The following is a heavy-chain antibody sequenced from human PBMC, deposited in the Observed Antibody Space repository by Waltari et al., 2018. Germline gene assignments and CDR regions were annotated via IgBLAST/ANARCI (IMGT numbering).Heavy chain of an antibody. CDR1: GYTLTELS. CDR2: MNPNSGNT. D-gene: IGHD3-10*01. J-gene: IGHJ6*03. V-gene: IGHV1-8*01. CDR3: AREGGSGLYYYYYYMDV. Sequence: QVQLVQSGAEVKKPGASVKVSCKVSGYTLTELSMHWVRQAPGQGLEWMGWMNPNSGNTGYAQKFQGRVTMTRNTSISTAYMELSSLRSEDTAVYYCAREGGSGLYYYYYYMDVWGKGTTVTVSS.